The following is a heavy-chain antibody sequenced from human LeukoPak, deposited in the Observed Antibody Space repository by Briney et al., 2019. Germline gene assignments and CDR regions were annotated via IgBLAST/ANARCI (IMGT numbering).Heavy chain of an antibody. CDR2: ISTTSSNI. D-gene: IGHD3-3*01. V-gene: IGHV3-48*02. CDR1: GFTFTTYN. J-gene: IGHJ4*02. Sequence: HPGGSLRLSCAASGFTFTTYNMNWVRQAPGKGLEWVSYISTTSSNIYYADSVEGQFTISRDNAKNLLYLQMDSLGDEDTAVYYCSRDGGFGSAYPLDYWGQGTLVTVPA. CDR3: SRDGGFGSAYPLDY.